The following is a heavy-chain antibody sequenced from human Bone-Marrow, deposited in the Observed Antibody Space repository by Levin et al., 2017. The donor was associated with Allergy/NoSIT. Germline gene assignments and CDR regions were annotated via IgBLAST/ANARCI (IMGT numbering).Heavy chain of an antibody. Sequence: GGSLRLSCAASGFTFSDYGMHWVRQAPGKGLEWVAGLSHDGDNKYYADSVKGRFTISRDNSKNTLFLQMNSLRAEDTAVFYCAKGPFYDGSGYYHEYFQNWGQGTLITV. CDR3: AKGPFYDGSGYYHEYFQN. D-gene: IGHD3-22*01. V-gene: IGHV3-30*18. J-gene: IGHJ1*01. CDR2: LSHDGDNK. CDR1: GFTFSDYG.